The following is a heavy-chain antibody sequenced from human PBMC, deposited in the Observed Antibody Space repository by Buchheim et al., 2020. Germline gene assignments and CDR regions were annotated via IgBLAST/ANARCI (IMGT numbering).Heavy chain of an antibody. CDR2: IDIGGGTT. CDR1: GFTFSRAA. CDR3: AKEIRPNDY. Sequence: EVQLLESGGDLVQPGGSLRLSCAVSGFTFSRAAMTWVRQAPGKGLQCVSSIDIGGGTTYYADSVEGRFSISRDNSKRTVYLQMNSLRAEDTAVYYCAKEIRPNDYWGQGTL. V-gene: IGHV3-23*01. J-gene: IGHJ4*02. D-gene: IGHD1-1*01.